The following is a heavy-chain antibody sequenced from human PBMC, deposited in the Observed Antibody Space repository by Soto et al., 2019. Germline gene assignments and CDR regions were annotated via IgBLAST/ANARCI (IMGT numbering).Heavy chain of an antibody. CDR1: GFTFSSYW. Sequence: GGSLGLSCAASGFTFSSYWMHWVRQAQGKGLVWVSRIDTYGSATRYADSVKGRFTISRDNAKNTLYLQMNTLRAEDTAVYYCARVLKSSGWDNDVFDIWGQGTMVTVSS. V-gene: IGHV3-74*01. D-gene: IGHD6-19*01. CDR2: IDTYGSAT. J-gene: IGHJ3*02. CDR3: ARVLKSSGWDNDVFDI.